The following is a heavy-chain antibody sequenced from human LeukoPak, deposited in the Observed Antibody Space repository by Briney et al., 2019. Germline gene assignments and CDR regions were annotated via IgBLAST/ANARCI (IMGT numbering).Heavy chain of an antibody. Sequence: GGCLRLSCAASGFTFSIYAMSWVRHAPGKGLEWVSAIIVSGGITYYADSVKGRFTLSRDNTKNTLYLQMNSLRAEDTAVYYCAKDLVKAVDYWGQGTLVTVSS. J-gene: IGHJ4*02. D-gene: IGHD6-25*01. CDR2: IIVSGGIT. CDR1: GFTFSIYA. V-gene: IGHV3-23*01. CDR3: AKDLVKAVDY.